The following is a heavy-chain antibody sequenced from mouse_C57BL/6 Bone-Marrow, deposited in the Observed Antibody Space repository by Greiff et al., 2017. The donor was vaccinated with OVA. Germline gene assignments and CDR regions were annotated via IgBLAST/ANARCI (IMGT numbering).Heavy chain of an antibody. CDR1: GYTFTSYW. CDR2: IHPNSGST. V-gene: IGHV1-64*01. Sequence: VQLQQPGAELVKPGASVKLSCKASGYTFTSYWMHWVKQRPGQGLEWIGMIHPNSGSTNYNEKFKSKATLTVDKSSSTAYMQLSSLKSDDSAVYYCARDEFYYYGSYWGQGTTLTVSS. CDR3: ARDEFYYYGSY. J-gene: IGHJ2*01. D-gene: IGHD1-1*01.